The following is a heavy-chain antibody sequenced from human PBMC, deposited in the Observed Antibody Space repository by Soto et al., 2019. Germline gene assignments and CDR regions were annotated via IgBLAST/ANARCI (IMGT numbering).Heavy chain of an antibody. CDR2: VYHTGRT. J-gene: IGHJ4*02. Sequence: SETLSLTCTVSGSVFKSGSYSWSWIRQPPGKGLEWIGYVYHTGRTSYNPSLKSRVSISMDTSKNQFSLNLDSVTAADTAVYFCARDFAYFDSWGQGTLVTVSS. D-gene: IGHD3-3*01. CDR1: GSVFKSGSYS. CDR3: ARDFAYFDS. V-gene: IGHV4-61*01.